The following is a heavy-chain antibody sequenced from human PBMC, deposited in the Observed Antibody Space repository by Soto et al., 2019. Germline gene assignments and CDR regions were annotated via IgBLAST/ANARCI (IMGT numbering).Heavy chain of an antibody. CDR1: GFNFGNNW. V-gene: IGHV3-74*01. Sequence: EVQLVESGGGLVQPGGSLRLSCAASGFNFGNNWMHWVRQAPGKGLEWDSRMNSDGRTTNYADSVKGRFTVSRDNAKNTLYLQMNSLRAEDTAVYYCATAEVDYWGPGTLVTVSS. CDR3: ATAEVDY. J-gene: IGHJ4*02. CDR2: MNSDGRTT.